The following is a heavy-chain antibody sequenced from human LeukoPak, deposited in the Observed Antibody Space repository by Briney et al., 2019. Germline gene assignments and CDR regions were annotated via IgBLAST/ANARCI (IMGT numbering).Heavy chain of an antibody. CDR1: GGSISSSSYY. J-gene: IGHJ4*02. D-gene: IGHD6-13*01. CDR3: ATTGGEIAAAGLGFDY. V-gene: IGHV4-39*01. Sequence: SETLSLTCTVSGGSISSSSYYWGWIRQPPGKGLEWIGSIYYSGSTYYNPSLKSRVTISVDTSKNQFSLKLSSVTAADTAVYYCATTGGEIAAAGLGFDYWGQGTLVTVSS. CDR2: IYYSGST.